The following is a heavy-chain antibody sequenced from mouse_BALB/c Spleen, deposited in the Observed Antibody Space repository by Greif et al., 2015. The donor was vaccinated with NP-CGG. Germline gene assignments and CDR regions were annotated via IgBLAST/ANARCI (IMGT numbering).Heavy chain of an antibody. V-gene: IGHV3-8*02. Sequence: EVKLVESGPRLVKPSQTLSLTCSVTGDSITSGYWNWIRKFPGNKLEYMGYISYSGSTYYNPSLKSRISITRDTSKNQYYLQLNSVTTEDTATYYCARLGVRRSLDYWGQGTTLTVSS. J-gene: IGHJ2*01. CDR3: ARLGVRRSLDY. CDR2: ISYSGST. D-gene: IGHD2-14*01. CDR1: GDSITSGY.